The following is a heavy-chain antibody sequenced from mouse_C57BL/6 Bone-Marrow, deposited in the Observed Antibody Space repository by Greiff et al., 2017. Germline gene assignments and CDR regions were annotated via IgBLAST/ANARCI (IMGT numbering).Heavy chain of an antibody. CDR3: AARGYFDV. CDR2: IYPRSGNT. J-gene: IGHJ1*03. Sequence: VQLVESGAELARPGASVKLSCKASGYTFTSYGISWVKQRTGQGLEWIGEIYPRSGNTYSNEKFKGKATLTADKSSSTAYMELRSLTSEDSAVYFCAARGYFDVWGTGTTVTVSS. CDR1: GYTFTSYG. V-gene: IGHV1-81*01.